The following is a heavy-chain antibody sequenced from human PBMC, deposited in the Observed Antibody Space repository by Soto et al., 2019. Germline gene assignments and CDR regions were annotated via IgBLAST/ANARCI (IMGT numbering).Heavy chain of an antibody. CDR2: INPSDDTT. CDR1: GYTFTDYY. D-gene: IGHD2-2*01. V-gene: IGHV1-46*01. Sequence: ASVKVSCKASGYTFTDYYIHWVRQAPGPGLEWVGIINPSDDTTAYAQIFQDRVTMTRDTSTNTVYMELSGLRSEDTAVYYCARRCPHRTSCLDYWGQGTLVTVSS. J-gene: IGHJ4*02. CDR3: ARRCPHRTSCLDY.